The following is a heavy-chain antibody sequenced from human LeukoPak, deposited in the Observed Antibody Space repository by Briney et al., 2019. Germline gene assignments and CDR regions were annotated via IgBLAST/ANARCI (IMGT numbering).Heavy chain of an antibody. CDR3: ARLPRYCSSTSCWAFDI. V-gene: IGHV3-53*01. D-gene: IGHD2-2*01. J-gene: IGHJ3*02. CDR2: IYSGGST. CDR1: GFTVSSNY. Sequence: GGSLRLSCAASGFTVSSNYMSWVRQAPGKGLEWVSVIYSGGSTYYADSVKGRFTISRDNSKNTLYLQMNSLRAEDTAVYYCARLPRYCSSTSCWAFDIWGQGTMVTVSS.